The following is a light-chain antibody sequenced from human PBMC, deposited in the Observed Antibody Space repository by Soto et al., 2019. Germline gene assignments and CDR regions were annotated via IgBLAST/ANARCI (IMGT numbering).Light chain of an antibody. Sequence: QPVLTQPPSVSGAPGQRVTISCTGSSSNIGAGYDVHWYQQLPGTAPKLLIYGNSNRPSGVPDRFSGSKSGTSASLAITGLQAEDEADYDCQSYNSSTSVYVFGTGTKLTVL. V-gene: IGLV1-40*01. CDR3: QSYNSSTSVYV. CDR2: GNS. CDR1: SSNIGAGYD. J-gene: IGLJ1*01.